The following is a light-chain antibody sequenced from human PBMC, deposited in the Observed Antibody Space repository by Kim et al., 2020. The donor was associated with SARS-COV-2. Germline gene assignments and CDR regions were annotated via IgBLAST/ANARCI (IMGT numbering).Light chain of an antibody. J-gene: IGLJ1*01. CDR3: QSADSSGTYV. V-gene: IGLV3-25*03. Sequence: VSQGQTTRITCSGDAMPKQYAYWCRQKPGQAPVLVIYKGSERPSGIPERFSGTSSGTTVTLTISGVQAEDEADYYCQSADSSGTYVFGTGTKVTVL. CDR1: AMPKQY. CDR2: KGS.